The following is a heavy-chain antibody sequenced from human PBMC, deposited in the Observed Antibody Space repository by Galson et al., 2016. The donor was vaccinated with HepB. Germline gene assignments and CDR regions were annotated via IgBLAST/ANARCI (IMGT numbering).Heavy chain of an antibody. CDR3: ARDTPSSDTIDGMDV. J-gene: IGHJ6*02. V-gene: IGHV1-24*01. Sequence: SVKVSCKVSGYTLTKLSMHWVRQAPGKGLEWMGGFDPEDAETVYAQEFQGRVTMTEDTSTDTAYMDLSSLRSEDTAVYYCARDTPSSDTIDGMDVWGQGTTVTVSS. CDR2: FDPEDAET. CDR1: GYTLTKLS. D-gene: IGHD3-3*01.